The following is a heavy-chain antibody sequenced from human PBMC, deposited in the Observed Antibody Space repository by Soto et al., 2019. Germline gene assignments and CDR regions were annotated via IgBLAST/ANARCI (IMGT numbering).Heavy chain of an antibody. CDR2: INPNSRGT. V-gene: IGHV1-2*02. CDR3: ARVTLKAGNWFDP. CDR1: GYTFTDYF. Sequence: GASVKVSCKASGYTFTDYFINWVRQAPGQGFEWMGWINPNSRGTNYAPKFQGRVTMTRDTSNSTAYMELRGLRSDDTAVYYCARVTLKAGNWFDPWGQGTLVTVSS. J-gene: IGHJ5*02.